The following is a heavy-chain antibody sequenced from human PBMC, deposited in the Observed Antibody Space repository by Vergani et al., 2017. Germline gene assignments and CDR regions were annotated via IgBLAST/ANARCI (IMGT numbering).Heavy chain of an antibody. J-gene: IGHJ4*02. V-gene: IGHV3-30*02. CDR1: GFTLSNYD. CDR3: AKHFRGWGIDY. Sequence: QVQLVESGGGVVQRGGSLRLSCATSGFTLSNYDMQWIRQGPGKGLEFVALIQFDGSNQYYADSVKGRFTLSRDFSKNTRYLQMNSLRTDDTATYYCAKHFRGWGIDYWGQGTKVIVSS. D-gene: IGHD3-16*01. CDR2: IQFDGSNQ.